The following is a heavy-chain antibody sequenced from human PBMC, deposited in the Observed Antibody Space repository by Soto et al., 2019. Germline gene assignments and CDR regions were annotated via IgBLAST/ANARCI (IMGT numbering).Heavy chain of an antibody. CDR3: ARDLGHPPGRYCTNGVCYTHYYYYGMDV. Sequence: PGGSLRLSCAASGFTFSSYAMHWVRQAPGKGLEWVAVISYDGSNKYYADSVKGRFTISRDNSKNTLYLQMNSLRAEDTAVYYCARDLGHPPGRYCTNGVCYTHYYYYGMDVWGQGTTVTVSS. V-gene: IGHV3-30-3*01. CDR1: GFTFSSYA. D-gene: IGHD2-8*01. J-gene: IGHJ6*02. CDR2: ISYDGSNK.